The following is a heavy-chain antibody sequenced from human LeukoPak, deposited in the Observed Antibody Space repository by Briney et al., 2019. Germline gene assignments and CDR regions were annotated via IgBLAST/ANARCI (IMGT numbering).Heavy chain of an antibody. V-gene: IGHV3-48*01. CDR1: GFTFTTYW. D-gene: IGHD6-13*01. CDR3: ARAAYSSTWYSRYFDL. J-gene: IGHJ2*01. CDR2: ISSSSSTI. Sequence: PGGSLRLSCVGSGFTFTTYWMSWVRQAPGKGLEWVSYISSSSSTIYYADSVKGRFTISRDNAKNSLYLQMNSLRAGDTAVYCARAAYSSTWYSRYFDLWGRGTLVTVSS.